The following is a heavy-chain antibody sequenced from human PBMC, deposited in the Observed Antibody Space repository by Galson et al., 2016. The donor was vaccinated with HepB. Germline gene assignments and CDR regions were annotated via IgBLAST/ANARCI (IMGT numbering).Heavy chain of an antibody. CDR1: GGSFSGYF. CDR3: ARALPEFYDSSDYNLYYFDY. D-gene: IGHD3-22*01. Sequence: SETLSLTCAIYGGSFSGYFCTWFRQSPGKGLEWIGEIKHSGSTSYNPSLKSRVTISLDTPKTQLSLKLSSVTAADTAVYYCARALPEFYDSSDYNLYYFDYWGQGTLVTVSS. CDR2: IKHSGST. J-gene: IGHJ4*02. V-gene: IGHV4-34*01.